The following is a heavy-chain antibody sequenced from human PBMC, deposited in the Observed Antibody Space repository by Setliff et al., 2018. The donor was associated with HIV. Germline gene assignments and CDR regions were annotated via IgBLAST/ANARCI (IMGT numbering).Heavy chain of an antibody. V-gene: IGHV1-2*06. Sequence: EASVKVSCKASGYTFTDNYMHWVRQAPGQGLEWMGRINPNSGGTKYSQKFQGRVTITRDTSASTVYMELSSLRSGDTAVYYCARDLNSGDYPHWFDPWGQGTLVTVSS. J-gene: IGHJ5*02. D-gene: IGHD4-17*01. CDR1: GYTFTDNY. CDR3: ARDLNSGDYPHWFDP. CDR2: INPNSGGT.